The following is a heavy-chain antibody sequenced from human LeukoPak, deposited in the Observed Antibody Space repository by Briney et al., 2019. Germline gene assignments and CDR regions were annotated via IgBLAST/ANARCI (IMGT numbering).Heavy chain of an antibody. D-gene: IGHD3-10*01. CDR1: GFTFDDYA. J-gene: IGHJ4*02. V-gene: IGHV3-9*01. Sequence: GGSLRLSCAASGFTFDDYAMHWVRQAPGKGLEWVSGISWNSGSIGYADSVKGRFTISRDNAKNSLYLQMNSLRAEDTALYYCAKDHVGYGSGSYSDYWGQGTLVTVSS. CDR2: ISWNSGSI. CDR3: AKDHVGYGSGSYSDY.